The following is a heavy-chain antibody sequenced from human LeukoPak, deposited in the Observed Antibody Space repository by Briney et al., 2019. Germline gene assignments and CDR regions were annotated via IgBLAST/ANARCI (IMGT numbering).Heavy chain of an antibody. J-gene: IGHJ4*02. Sequence: GGSLRLSCAASGFTFTNYAMSWVRQAPGKGLEWVSVIVGSGGNTYYADSVKGRFTISRDNSENTLFLQMNSLRAEDTAVYYCARAPRAAAGNYFDYWGQGTLVTVSS. CDR2: IVGSGGNT. CDR1: GFTFTNYA. D-gene: IGHD6-13*01. V-gene: IGHV3-23*01. CDR3: ARAPRAAAGNYFDY.